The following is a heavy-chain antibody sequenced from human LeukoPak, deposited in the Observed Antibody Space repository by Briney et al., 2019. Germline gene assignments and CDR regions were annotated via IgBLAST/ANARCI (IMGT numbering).Heavy chain of an antibody. Sequence: GGSLRLSCVASGFTFSSYGMHWVRQAPGKGLEWVAVISSDGKTEIYADSVKGRFTISRDNSRNTLYLQMNSLSAEDTAVYYCAKDAAGPEYWGQGTLVTVSS. CDR3: AKDAAGPEY. D-gene: IGHD6-13*01. V-gene: IGHV3-30*18. CDR2: ISSDGKTE. CDR1: GFTFSSYG. J-gene: IGHJ4*02.